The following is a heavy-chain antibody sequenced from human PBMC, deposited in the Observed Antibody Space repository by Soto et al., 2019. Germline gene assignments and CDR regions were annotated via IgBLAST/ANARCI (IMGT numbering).Heavy chain of an antibody. D-gene: IGHD4-17*01. Sequence: EVQLLESGGGLVQPGGSLRLSCAASGFTFSSYAMSWVRQAPGKGLEWVSVISGGGDTTYYADSVKGRFTISRDNSKNTLSVQMNSLRAEDTAVYFCARGYGTLDYWGQGTLVTVSS. V-gene: IGHV3-23*01. CDR2: ISGGGDTT. CDR1: GFTFSSYA. J-gene: IGHJ4*02. CDR3: ARGYGTLDY.